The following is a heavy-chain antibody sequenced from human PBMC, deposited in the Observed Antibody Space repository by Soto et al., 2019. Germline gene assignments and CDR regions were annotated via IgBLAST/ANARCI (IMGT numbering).Heavy chain of an antibody. CDR2: INAGNGNT. CDR3: ARDRGSGWYATFDY. Sequence: QVQLVQSGAEVKKPGASVKVSCKASGYTFTSYAMHWVRQAPGQRLEWMGWINAGNGNTKYSQKFQGRVTITRDTSASTAYIELSSLRSEDTAVYYCARDRGSGWYATFDYWGQGTLVTVSS. V-gene: IGHV1-3*01. J-gene: IGHJ4*02. CDR1: GYTFTSYA. D-gene: IGHD6-19*01.